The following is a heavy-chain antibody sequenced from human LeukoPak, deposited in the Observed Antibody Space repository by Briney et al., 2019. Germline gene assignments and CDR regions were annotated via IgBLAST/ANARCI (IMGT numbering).Heavy chain of an antibody. J-gene: IGHJ4*02. CDR3: ARDRVVSRDGFDY. CDR2: ISYDGSNK. D-gene: IGHD3-3*01. Sequence: GRSLRLSCAASGFTSSSHAMNWVRQAPGKGLEWVAVISYDGSNKYYADSVKGRFTISRDNSKNTLYLQMNSLRAEDTAVYYCARDRVVSRDGFDYWGQGTLVTVSS. CDR1: GFTSSSHA. V-gene: IGHV3-30*01.